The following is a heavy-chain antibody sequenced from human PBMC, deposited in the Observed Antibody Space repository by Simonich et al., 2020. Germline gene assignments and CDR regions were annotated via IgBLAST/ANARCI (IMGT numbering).Heavy chain of an antibody. CDR2: IWYDGSNK. D-gene: IGHD6-13*01. V-gene: IGHV3-33*01. J-gene: IGHJ5*02. Sequence: QVQLVESGGGVVQPGRSLRLSCAASGFPFSSYGMHWVRQAPGKGLEGVAVIWYDGSNKYDADSVKGRFTNSRDNSKNTLYLQMNSLRAEDTAVYYCARAYSSSWYNWLDPWGQGTLVTVSS. CDR1: GFPFSSYG. CDR3: ARAYSSSWYNWLDP.